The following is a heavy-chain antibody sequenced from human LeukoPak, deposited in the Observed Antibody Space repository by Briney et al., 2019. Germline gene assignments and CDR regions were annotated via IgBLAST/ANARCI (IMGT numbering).Heavy chain of an antibody. CDR1: GFTFNNAW. J-gene: IGHJ4*02. CDR3: ASVIAAAHVFDY. CDR2: ISYDGSNK. V-gene: IGHV3-30-3*01. D-gene: IGHD6-13*01. Sequence: GGSLRLSCAASGFTFNNAWMSWVRQAPGKGLEWVAVISYDGSNKYYADSVKGRFTISRDNSKNTLYLQMNSLRAEDTAVSYCASVIAAAHVFDYWGQGTLVTVSS.